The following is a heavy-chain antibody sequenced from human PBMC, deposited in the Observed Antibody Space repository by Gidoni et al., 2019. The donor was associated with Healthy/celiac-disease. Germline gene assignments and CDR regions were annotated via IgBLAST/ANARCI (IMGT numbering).Heavy chain of an antibody. CDR1: GFTFSSYS. CDR3: AREERARGYSYGRSFDY. CDR2: ISSSSSTI. J-gene: IGHJ4*02. D-gene: IGHD5-18*01. Sequence: EVQLVESGGGLVQPGGSLRLSCAASGFTFSSYSMNWVRQAPGKGLEWVSYISSSSSTIYYADSVKGRFTISRDNAKNSLYRQMNSLRAEDTAVYYCAREERARGYSYGRSFDYWGQGTLVTVSS. V-gene: IGHV3-48*04.